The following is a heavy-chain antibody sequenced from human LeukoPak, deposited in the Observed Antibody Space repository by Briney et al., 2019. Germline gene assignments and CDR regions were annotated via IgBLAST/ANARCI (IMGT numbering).Heavy chain of an antibody. CDR1: GFTFTSCA. Sequence: GGSLRLSCAASGFTFTSCAMSWVRRAPGKGLEWVSTMTNSGGSTYYADSVKGRFTISRDNSKNTLYLQMNSLRAEDTAIYYCAKSLPGSGSYDHWGQGTLVTVSS. CDR2: MTNSGGST. V-gene: IGHV3-23*01. J-gene: IGHJ4*02. D-gene: IGHD3-10*01. CDR3: AKSLPGSGSYDH.